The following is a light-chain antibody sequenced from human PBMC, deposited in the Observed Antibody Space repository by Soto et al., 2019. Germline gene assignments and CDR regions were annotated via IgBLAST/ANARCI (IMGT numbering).Light chain of an antibody. CDR1: QSISSY. J-gene: IGKJ1*01. CDR2: AAS. Sequence: DIQMTQSPSSLSASVGDRVTITCRASQSISSYLNWYQQKPGKAPKLLIYAASSLQSGVPSRFSGSGSGTDFTLTISSLHPDDFATYYCQQSYSTPWTFGQGTKVEIK. CDR3: QQSYSTPWT. V-gene: IGKV1-39*01.